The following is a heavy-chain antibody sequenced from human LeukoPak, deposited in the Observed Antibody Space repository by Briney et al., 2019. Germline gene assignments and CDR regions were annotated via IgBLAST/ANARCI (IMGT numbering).Heavy chain of an antibody. D-gene: IGHD6-13*01. Sequence: PGGSLTLSCAASGFTFSDYAMSWVRQAPGKGLEWVSTASYYVGKQYHADSVRGRFTVSRDNSRNTVSLQMSSLRVEDTGIYYCAKAGIAADGAGFLCEYWGQGTLVTVSS. CDR1: GFTFSDYA. V-gene: IGHV3-23*01. CDR2: ASYYVGKQ. J-gene: IGHJ4*02. CDR3: AKAGIAADGAGFLCEY.